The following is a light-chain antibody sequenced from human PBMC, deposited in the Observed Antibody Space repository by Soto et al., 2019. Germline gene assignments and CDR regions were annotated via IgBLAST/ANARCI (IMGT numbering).Light chain of an antibody. CDR3: QAYDYSLPASL. V-gene: IGLV1-40*01. J-gene: IGLJ3*02. CDR2: GNR. CDR1: SSNLGAGYD. Sequence: QSVLTQPPSVSGAPGQRVTISCTGNSSNLGAGYDVHWYQQLPGAAPKLVIFGNRNRPSGVPERFSGSKSGTSASLAIAGLQAEDEADYYGQAYDYSLPASLFCGGTNQTVL.